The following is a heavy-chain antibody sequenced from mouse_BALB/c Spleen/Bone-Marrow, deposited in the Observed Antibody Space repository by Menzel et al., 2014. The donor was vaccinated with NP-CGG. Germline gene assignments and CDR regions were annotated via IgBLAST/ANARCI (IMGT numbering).Heavy chain of an antibody. J-gene: IGHJ4*01. V-gene: IGHV5-12*02. CDR2: ITKGGGST. Sequence: EAKLLESGGGLVQPGGSLKLSCATSGFTFSDYYMYWVRQTPEKRLEWVAYITKGGGSTYYPDIVKGRFTISRDNAKNTLYLQMSRLKSEDTAMYYCARQLAYAMDYWGQGTSVTVSS. CDR3: ARQLAYAMDY. CDR1: GFTFSDYY. D-gene: IGHD4-1*01.